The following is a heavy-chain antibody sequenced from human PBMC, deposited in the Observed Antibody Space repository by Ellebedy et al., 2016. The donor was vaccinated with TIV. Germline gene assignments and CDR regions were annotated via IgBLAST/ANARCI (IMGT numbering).Heavy chain of an antibody. D-gene: IGHD1-26*01. CDR2: ISINGGGT. J-gene: IGHJ4*02. CDR1: GFTFSIYA. Sequence: PGGSLRLSCAASGFTFSIYAMGWVRQAPGKWLEWVSTISINGGGTYYAGSVEGRFTISRDNSNNTLWLQMSGLRAEETARYFCAKDLGIERQWGFDYWGQGTLVTVSS. CDR3: AKDLGIERQWGFDY. V-gene: IGHV3-23*01.